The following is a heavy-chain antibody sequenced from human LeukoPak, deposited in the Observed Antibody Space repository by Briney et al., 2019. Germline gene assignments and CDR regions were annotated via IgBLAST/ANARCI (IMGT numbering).Heavy chain of an antibody. J-gene: IGHJ6*02. CDR1: GFTFSSYA. D-gene: IGHD4-23*01. V-gene: IGHV3-30-3*01. Sequence: PGGSLRLSCAAYGFTFSSYAMHWVRQAPGKGLEWVAVISYDGSNKYYADSVKGRFTISRDNSKNTLYLQMNSLRAEDTAVYYCARDGKRGATTVVTPGYYGMDVWGQGTTVTVSS. CDR3: ARDGKRGATTVVTPGYYGMDV. CDR2: ISYDGSNK.